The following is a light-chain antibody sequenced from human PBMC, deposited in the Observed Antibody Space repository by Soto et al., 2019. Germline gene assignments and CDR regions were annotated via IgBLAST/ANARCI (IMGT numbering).Light chain of an antibody. J-gene: IGLJ3*02. CDR3: SSYTSSSTLV. Sequence: QSVLTQPASVSGSPGQSITISCTGTSSDVGSYNYVSWYQQHPGKAPKLMIFEVNYRPSGVSSRFSGSKSGNTASLTISGLQDEDEADYYCSSYTSSSTLVFGGGTKLTVL. CDR1: SSDVGSYNY. CDR2: EVN. V-gene: IGLV2-14*01.